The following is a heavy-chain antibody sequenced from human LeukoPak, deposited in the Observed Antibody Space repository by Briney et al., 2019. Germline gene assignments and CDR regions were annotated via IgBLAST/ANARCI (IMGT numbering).Heavy chain of an antibody. D-gene: IGHD1-26*01. V-gene: IGHV3-33*01. Sequence: GGSLRLSCAASGFTFSSYGMHWVRQAQGKGLEWVAVIWYDGSNKYYADSVKGRFTISRDNSKNTLYLQMNSLRAEDTAVYYCARGGGSYDYYFDYWGQGTLVTVSS. CDR2: IWYDGSNK. J-gene: IGHJ4*02. CDR3: ARGGGSYDYYFDY. CDR1: GFTFSSYG.